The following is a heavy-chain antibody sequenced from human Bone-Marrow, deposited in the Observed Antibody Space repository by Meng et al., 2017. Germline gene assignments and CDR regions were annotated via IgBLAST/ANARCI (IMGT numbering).Heavy chain of an antibody. D-gene: IGHD4-11*01. V-gene: IGHV4-34*01. J-gene: IGHJ4*02. CDR2: INHSGST. CDR3: ARGPTTMAHDFDY. CDR1: GGSFSDYY. Sequence: VQLHQGGAGLLKPSETLSLTCVVSGGSFSDYYWSWIRQPPGKGLEWIGEINHSGSTNYNPSLESRATRSVDTSQNNLSLKLSSVTAADSAVYYCARGPTTMAHDFDYWGQGTLVTVSS.